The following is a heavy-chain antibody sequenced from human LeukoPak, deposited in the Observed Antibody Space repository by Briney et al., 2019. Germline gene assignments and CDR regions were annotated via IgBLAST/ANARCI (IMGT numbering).Heavy chain of an antibody. CDR1: GFTFSSYW. CDR2: INSDGNST. D-gene: IGHD6-19*01. V-gene: IGHV3-74*01. J-gene: IGHJ4*02. Sequence: PGGSLRLSCAAAGFTFSSYWMHWVRQAPGKGLVWVSRINSDGNSTSYADSVKGRFTISRDNAKNTLYLQMNSLRAEDTAVYYCARDRGSGWYYFDYWGQGTLVTVSS. CDR3: ARDRGSGWYYFDY.